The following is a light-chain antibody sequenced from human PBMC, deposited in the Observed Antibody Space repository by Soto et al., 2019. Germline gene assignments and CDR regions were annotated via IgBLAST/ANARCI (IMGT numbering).Light chain of an antibody. CDR3: CSHAGSSTWV. Sequence: QSALTQPASLSGSPGQSITISCTGTSNDVGSYNLVSWYQQHPGKAPKLMIYEASERPSGISNRFSGSRSGNTASLTISGLQAEDEADYYCCSHAGSSTWVFGGGTKLTVL. CDR2: EAS. J-gene: IGLJ3*02. V-gene: IGLV2-23*01. CDR1: SNDVGSYNL.